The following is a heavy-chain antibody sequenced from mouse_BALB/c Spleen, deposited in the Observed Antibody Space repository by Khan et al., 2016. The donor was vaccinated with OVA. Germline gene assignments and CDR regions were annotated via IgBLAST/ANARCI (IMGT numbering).Heavy chain of an antibody. CDR2: IYPYNDGA. D-gene: IGHD2-1*01. CDR3: ARVGYYGKGFAY. Sequence: VRLQQSGPELVKPGASVKMSCKASGYTFSSYVMHWVKQKPGQGLEWIGYIYPYNDGAEYNEKFKGKAILTSDKSSSTAYMELSSLTSEDSAVYYCARVGYYGKGFAYGGQGTLVTVSA. CDR1: GYTFSSYV. J-gene: IGHJ3*01. V-gene: IGHV1S136*01.